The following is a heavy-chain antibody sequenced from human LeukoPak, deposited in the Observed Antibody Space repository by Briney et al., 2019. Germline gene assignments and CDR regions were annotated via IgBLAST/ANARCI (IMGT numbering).Heavy chain of an antibody. V-gene: IGHV4-39*07. Sequence: TSETLSLTCTVSGGSISSSSYYWGWIRQPPGKGLEWIGSIYYSGSTYYNPSLKSRVTISVDTSKNQFSLKLNSVTAADTAVYYCARVRIVEYYYDSSGYWAFDYWGQGTLVTVSS. CDR3: ARVRIVEYYYDSSGYWAFDY. CDR2: IYYSGST. D-gene: IGHD3-22*01. CDR1: GGSISSSSYY. J-gene: IGHJ4*02.